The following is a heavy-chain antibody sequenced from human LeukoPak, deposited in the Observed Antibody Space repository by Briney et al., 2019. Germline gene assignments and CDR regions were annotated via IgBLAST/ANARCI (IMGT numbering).Heavy chain of an antibody. D-gene: IGHD6-13*01. CDR2: IIPILGIA. V-gene: IGHV1-69*04. CDR3: ARAARPSSSSSSYYYYYGMDV. CDR1: GGTFSSYA. Sequence: SVKVSCKASGGTFSSYAISWVRQAPGQGLEWMGRIIPILGIANYAQKFQGRVTITADKSTSTAYMELSSLRSEDTAVYYCARAARPSSSSSSYYYYYGMDVWGQGTTVTVSS. J-gene: IGHJ6*02.